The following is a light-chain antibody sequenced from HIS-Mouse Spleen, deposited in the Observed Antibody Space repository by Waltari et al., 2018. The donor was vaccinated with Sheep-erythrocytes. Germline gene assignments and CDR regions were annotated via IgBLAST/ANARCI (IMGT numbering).Light chain of an antibody. CDR1: SRYVGGYNY. J-gene: IGLJ1*01. CDR2: DVS. Sequence: QSALTQPRSVSGSPGQSVTFSCTRTSRYVGGYNYVPWYQQHPGKAPKLMIYDVSKRPSGVPDRFSGSKSGNTASLTISGLQAEDEADYYCCSYAGSYNHVFATGTKVTVL. V-gene: IGLV2-11*01. CDR3: CSYAGSYNHV.